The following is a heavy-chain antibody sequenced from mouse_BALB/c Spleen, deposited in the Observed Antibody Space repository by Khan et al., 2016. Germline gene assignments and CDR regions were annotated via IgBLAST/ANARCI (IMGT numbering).Heavy chain of an antibody. J-gene: IGHJ2*01. D-gene: IGHD1-2*01. CDR2: ISYSGIT. Sequence: EVQLQESGPGLVKPSQSLSLTFTVTGYSITSGYGCNWIRQFPGNKLEWLGYISYSGITNYHPSLKSRFSITLDTSKNQFFLQLNTVTTEDTATYYCARTARITYWGKGTTLTVSS. V-gene: IGHV3-2*02. CDR3: ARTARITY. CDR1: GYSITSGYG.